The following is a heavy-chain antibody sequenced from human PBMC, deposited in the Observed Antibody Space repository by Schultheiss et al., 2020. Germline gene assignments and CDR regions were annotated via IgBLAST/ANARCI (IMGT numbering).Heavy chain of an antibody. J-gene: IGHJ4*02. CDR1: GFTFSSYA. Sequence: GGSLRLSCAASGFTFSSYAMSWVRQAPGKGLEWVSAISGSGGSTYYADSVKGRFTISRDNSKNTLYLQMNSLRAEDTAVYYCARLRSGYDRPFDYWGQGTLVTVSS. D-gene: IGHD5-12*01. CDR3: ARLRSGYDRPFDY. V-gene: IGHV3-23*01. CDR2: ISGSGGST.